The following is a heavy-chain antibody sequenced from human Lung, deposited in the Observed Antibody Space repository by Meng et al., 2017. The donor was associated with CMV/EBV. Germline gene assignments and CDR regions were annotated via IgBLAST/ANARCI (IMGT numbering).Heavy chain of an antibody. CDR3: ARGYCSSTSCPTVMDV. V-gene: IGHV1-2*02. CDR2: INPNSGGT. D-gene: IGHD2-2*01. Sequence: ASXXVSXKASGYTFTGYYMHWVRQAPGHGLEWMGWINPNSGGTNYAQKFQGRVTMTRDTSISTAYMELSRLRSDDTAVYYCARGYCSSTSCPTVMDVWGQGTTVTVSS. J-gene: IGHJ6*02. CDR1: GYTFTGYY.